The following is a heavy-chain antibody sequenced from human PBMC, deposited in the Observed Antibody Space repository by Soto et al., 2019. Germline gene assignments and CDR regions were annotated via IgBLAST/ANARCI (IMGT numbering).Heavy chain of an antibody. J-gene: IGHJ3*02. Sequence: VQLVQSGAEVKKPGSSVKVSCKASGGTFSSYTISWVRQAPGQGLEWMGRIIPILGIANYAQKFQGRVTITADKSTSTAYMELSSLRSEDTAVYYCARDSSGYLDAFDIWGQGTMVTVSS. CDR1: GGTFSSYT. D-gene: IGHD3-22*01. V-gene: IGHV1-69*08. CDR2: IIPILGIA. CDR3: ARDSSGYLDAFDI.